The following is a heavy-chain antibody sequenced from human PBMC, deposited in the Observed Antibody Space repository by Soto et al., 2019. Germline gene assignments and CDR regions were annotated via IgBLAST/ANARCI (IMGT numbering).Heavy chain of an antibody. D-gene: IGHD6-13*01. CDR3: ARDSAAGTTLWPPAY. Sequence: QVQLVQSGAEVKKPGSSVKVSCKASGGTFSSYAISWVRQAPGQGLEWMGGVIPIFGTANYAQKFQGRVTITADESTSTADMELSSLRSEDTAVYYCARDSAAGTTLWPPAYWGQGTLVTVSS. CDR2: VIPIFGTA. V-gene: IGHV1-69*01. CDR1: GGTFSSYA. J-gene: IGHJ4*02.